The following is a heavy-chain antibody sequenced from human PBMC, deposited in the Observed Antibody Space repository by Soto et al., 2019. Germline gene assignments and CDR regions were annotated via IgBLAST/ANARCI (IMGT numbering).Heavy chain of an antibody. D-gene: IGHD3-22*01. V-gene: IGHV3-33*01. CDR2: TWFDGSNE. J-gene: IGHJ4*02. Sequence: QVQLVESGGGVVRPGAFLGLSCVASGFTFSGFGMNWVRQAPGKGLEWVAITWFDGSNEFYADSVKGRFTISRDNSKNTVYLQMNSLRADDTAIYYCARDGEFHDSSGKFDYWGQGTLVTVSS. CDR1: GFTFSGFG. CDR3: ARDGEFHDSSGKFDY.